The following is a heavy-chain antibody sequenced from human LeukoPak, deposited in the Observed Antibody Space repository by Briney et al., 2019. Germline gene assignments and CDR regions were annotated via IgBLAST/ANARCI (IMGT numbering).Heavy chain of an antibody. Sequence: ASVKVSCKASGYTFTGYYLHWVRQAPGQGLEWMGRIIPILGIANYAQKFQGRVTITADKSTSTAYMELSSLRSEDTAVYYCARAVSYYDFWSGFPKENWFDPWGQGTLVTVSS. CDR3: ARAVSYYDFWSGFPKENWFDP. V-gene: IGHV1-69*04. D-gene: IGHD3-3*01. CDR1: GYTFTGYY. CDR2: IIPILGIA. J-gene: IGHJ5*02.